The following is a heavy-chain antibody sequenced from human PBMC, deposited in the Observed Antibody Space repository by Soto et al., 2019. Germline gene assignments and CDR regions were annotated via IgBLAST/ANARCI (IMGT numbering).Heavy chain of an antibody. J-gene: IGHJ6*03. Sequence: GGSLRLSCAASGFTFSSYWMHWVRQAPGKGLVWVSRINSDGSSTSYADSVKGRFTISRDNAKNTLYLQMNSLRAEDTAVYYCARDLRFPGYYYYMDVWGKGTTVTVSS. D-gene: IGHD3-3*01. V-gene: IGHV3-74*01. CDR2: INSDGSST. CDR1: GFTFSSYW. CDR3: ARDLRFPGYYYYMDV.